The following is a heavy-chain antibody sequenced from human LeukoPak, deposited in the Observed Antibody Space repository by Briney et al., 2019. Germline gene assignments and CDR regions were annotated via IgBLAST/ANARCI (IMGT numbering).Heavy chain of an antibody. V-gene: IGHV4-39*07. Sequence: SETLSLTCSVSGDSISSSEYYWGWIRQPPGKGLEWIGSVSYGGGTYNNPSLKTRVTMSVDTSKNQFSLRLSPVTAADTAVYYCARLSTVTTSFDYWGQGTLVTVSS. D-gene: IGHD4-17*01. CDR3: ARLSTVTTSFDY. J-gene: IGHJ4*02. CDR2: VSYGGGT. CDR1: GDSISSSEYY.